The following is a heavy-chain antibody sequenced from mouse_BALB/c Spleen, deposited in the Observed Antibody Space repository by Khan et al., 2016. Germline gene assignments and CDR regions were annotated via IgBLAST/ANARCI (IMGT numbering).Heavy chain of an antibody. J-gene: IGHJ3*01. CDR2: IWAGGST. Sequence: QVQLKESGPGLVAPSQSLSITCTVSGVSLTSYGVHWVRQPPGKGLEWLGVIWAGGSTHYNSALMSRLSISKDNSKSQVFLKMNSLQTDDTAMYYCARDGIYWGQGTLVTVSA. CDR1: GVSLTSYG. V-gene: IGHV2-9*02. CDR3: ARDGIY.